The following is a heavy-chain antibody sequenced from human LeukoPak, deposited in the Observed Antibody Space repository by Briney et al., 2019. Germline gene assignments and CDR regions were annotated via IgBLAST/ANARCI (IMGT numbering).Heavy chain of an antibody. CDR2: IWYDGSNK. J-gene: IGHJ5*02. CDR3: ARDFWSEGAMVRGVANWFDP. V-gene: IGHV3-33*01. D-gene: IGHD3-10*01. CDR1: GFTFSSYG. Sequence: QPGRSLRLSCAASGFTFSSYGMHWVRQAPGKGLEWVAVIWYDGSNKYYADSVKGRFTISRDNSKNTLYLQMNSLRAEDTAVYYCARDFWSEGAMVRGVANWFDPWGQGTLVTVSS.